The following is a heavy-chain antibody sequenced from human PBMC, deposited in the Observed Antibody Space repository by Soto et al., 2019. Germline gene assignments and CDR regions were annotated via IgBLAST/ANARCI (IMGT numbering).Heavy chain of an antibody. Sequence: PSETLSLTCTVSGGSISSYYWSWIRQPAGKGLEWIGRIYTSGSTNYNPSLKSRVTTSVDTSKNQFSLKLSSVTAADTAVYYCARDNTRNYYDSSGYYPDAFDIWGQGTMVTVSS. CDR1: GGSISSYY. D-gene: IGHD3-22*01. CDR2: IYTSGST. V-gene: IGHV4-4*07. J-gene: IGHJ3*02. CDR3: ARDNTRNYYDSSGYYPDAFDI.